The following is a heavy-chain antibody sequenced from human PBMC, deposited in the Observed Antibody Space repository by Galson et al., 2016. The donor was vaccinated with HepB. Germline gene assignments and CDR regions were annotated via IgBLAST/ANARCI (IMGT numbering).Heavy chain of an antibody. CDR3: ARGRWGARWFDP. D-gene: IGHD3-16*01. J-gene: IGHJ5*02. Sequence: SLRLSCAVSGFTFSDYWMHWVRQAPGKGPVWVSWVTSDGSSSTYADSVKGRFTISRDNAKNTVYLQMNSLRPEDTAVYYCARGRWGARWFDPWGQGTLVTVSS. CDR2: VTSDGSSS. V-gene: IGHV3-74*01. CDR1: GFTFSDYW.